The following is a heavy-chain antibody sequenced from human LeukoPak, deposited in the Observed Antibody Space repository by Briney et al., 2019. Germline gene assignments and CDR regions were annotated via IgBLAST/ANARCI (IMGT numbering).Heavy chain of an antibody. D-gene: IGHD3-3*01. CDR1: GFAVSSNY. Sequence: GGSLRLSCAASGFAVSSNYMSWVRQAPGKGLEWVSIIFSGGKTFYADSVKGRFTISRDIFKNTLHLQMSSLRPEDTALYYCVKAGDFWSSSFDYWGQGTQVTVSS. V-gene: IGHV3-66*02. J-gene: IGHJ4*02. CDR3: VKAGDFWSSSFDY. CDR2: IFSGGKT.